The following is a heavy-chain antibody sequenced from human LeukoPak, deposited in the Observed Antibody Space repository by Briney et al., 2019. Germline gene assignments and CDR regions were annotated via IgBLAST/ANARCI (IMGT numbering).Heavy chain of an antibody. CDR2: IYPDDSDS. Sequence: PGESLKISCKASGSSFDYYWIAGVRQMPGKGLERMGIIYPDDSDSTYSPSFQAQVTISVDKSINTAYLQWSSLKASNTAIYYCARVGSVTNFGVVSYYFDYWGQGTLVTVSS. V-gene: IGHV5-51*01. CDR1: GSSFDYYW. J-gene: IGHJ4*02. D-gene: IGHD3-3*01. CDR3: ARVGSVTNFGVVSYYFDY.